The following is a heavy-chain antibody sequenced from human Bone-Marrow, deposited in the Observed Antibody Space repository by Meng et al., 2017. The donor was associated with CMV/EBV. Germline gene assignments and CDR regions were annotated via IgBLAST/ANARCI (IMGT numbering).Heavy chain of an antibody. CDR2: IIPILGIA. J-gene: IGHJ6*02. V-gene: IGHV1-69*02. Sequence: SVKVSCKASGGAFRSYPIHWVRLAPGQGLEWMGRIIPILGIANYAQKFQGRVTITADKSTSTAYMELSSLRSEDTAVYYCARYGGTSAPLHFYGMDVWGQGTTVTVSS. CDR1: GGAFRSYP. CDR3: ARYGGTSAPLHFYGMDV. D-gene: IGHD4-23*01.